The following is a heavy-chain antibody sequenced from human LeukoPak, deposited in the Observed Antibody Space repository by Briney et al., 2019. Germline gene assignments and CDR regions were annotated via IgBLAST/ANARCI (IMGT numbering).Heavy chain of an antibody. CDR1: GFTFSSYA. CDR2: ISGSGGNS. D-gene: IGHD5-12*01. CDR3: AGVGNGGYGGFDY. J-gene: IGHJ4*02. Sequence: GGSLRLSCAASGFTFSSYAMSWVRQAPGKGLEWVSVISGSGGNSYYADSVKGRFTISRDKSKNTLYLQMNSLRAEDTAVYYCAGVGNGGYGGFDYWGQGTLVTVSS. V-gene: IGHV3-23*01.